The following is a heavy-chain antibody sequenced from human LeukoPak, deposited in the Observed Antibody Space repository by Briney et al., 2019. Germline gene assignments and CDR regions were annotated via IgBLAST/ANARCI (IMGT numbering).Heavy chain of an antibody. Sequence: GGSLRLSCAASGFTFSSYSMNWVRQAPGKGLEWVSSISSSSSYIYYADSVKGRFTISRDNSKNTLYLQMNSLRAEDTAVYYCAREHKEAAAVRRYFDYWGQGTLVSVT. J-gene: IGHJ4*02. D-gene: IGHD6-13*01. CDR3: AREHKEAAAVRRYFDY. CDR1: GFTFSSYS. V-gene: IGHV3-21*01. CDR2: ISSSSSYI.